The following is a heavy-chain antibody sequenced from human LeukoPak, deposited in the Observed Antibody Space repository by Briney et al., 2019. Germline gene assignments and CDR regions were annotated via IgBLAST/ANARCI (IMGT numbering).Heavy chain of an antibody. Sequence: PGGSPRLSCVASGFFFSNYDMNWVRQAPGKGLEWVSGLSSSGGSTFYADSVKGRFTISRDNSKNTVYLQMNSLRREDTSIYYCARGVTVTTDFWGQGTLVTVSS. V-gene: IGHV3-23*01. CDR2: LSSSGGST. CDR1: GFFFSNYD. J-gene: IGHJ4*02. CDR3: ARGVTVTTDF. D-gene: IGHD4-17*01.